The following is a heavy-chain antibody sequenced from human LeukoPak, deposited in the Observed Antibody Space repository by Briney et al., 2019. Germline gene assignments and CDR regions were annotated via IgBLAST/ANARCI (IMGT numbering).Heavy chain of an antibody. J-gene: IGHJ4*02. CDR3: ARGPDCSSTRCYDSVRIDY. Sequence: SETLSLTYAVYGGSFSGYYWSWIRQPPGKGLEWIGEINHSGSTNYNPSLKSRVTISVDTSKNQFSLKLSSVTAADTAVYYCARGPDCSSTRCYDSVRIDYWGQGTLVTVSS. V-gene: IGHV4-34*01. D-gene: IGHD2-2*01. CDR1: GGSFSGYY. CDR2: INHSGST.